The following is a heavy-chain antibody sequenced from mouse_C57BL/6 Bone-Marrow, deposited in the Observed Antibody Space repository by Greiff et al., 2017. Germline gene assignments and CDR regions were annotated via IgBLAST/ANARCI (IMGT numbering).Heavy chain of an antibody. CDR3: ARGDYYGSSWYFDV. CDR2: IHPNSGSP. Sequence: QVQLKESGAELVKPGASVKLSCKASGYTFTSYWMHWVKQRPGHGLEWIGMIHPNSGSPNYNEKFKSKATLTVDKSSSTAYMQLSSVTSEDSAVYSCARGDYYGSSWYFDVWGTGTTVTVSS. J-gene: IGHJ1*03. D-gene: IGHD1-1*01. V-gene: IGHV1-64*01. CDR1: GYTFTSYW.